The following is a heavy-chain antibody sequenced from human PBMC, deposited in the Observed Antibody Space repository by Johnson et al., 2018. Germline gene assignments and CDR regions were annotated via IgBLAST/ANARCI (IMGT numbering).Heavy chain of an antibody. CDR3: ARSQHITSIVAPLAFDI. CDR1: GFTVSSNY. J-gene: IGHJ3*02. D-gene: IGHD3-22*01. CDR2: IYSGGST. V-gene: IGHV3-66*02. Sequence: VQLVQSGGGLVQPGGSLRLSCAASGFTVSSNYMSWVRQAPGKGLEWVSVIYSGGSTYYADSVKGRFTISRDNSKNTLYLQMNSLRAEETGVYYCARSQHITSIVAPLAFDIWGQGTMVTVSS.